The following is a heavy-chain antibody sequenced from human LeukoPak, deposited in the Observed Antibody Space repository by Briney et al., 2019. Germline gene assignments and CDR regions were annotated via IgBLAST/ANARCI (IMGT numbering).Heavy chain of an antibody. CDR1: GGSISSSSYY. J-gene: IGHJ4*02. V-gene: IGHV4-39*07. CDR2: IYYSGRT. Sequence: SETLSLTCTVSGGSISSSSYYWGWIRQPPGKGLEWIGSIYYSGRTYHNPSLKSRATISLHTSKNQFSLKLTSMTAADTAMYFCARVGYSYGRLFDYWGQGTLVTVSS. CDR3: ARVGYSYGRLFDY. D-gene: IGHD5-18*01.